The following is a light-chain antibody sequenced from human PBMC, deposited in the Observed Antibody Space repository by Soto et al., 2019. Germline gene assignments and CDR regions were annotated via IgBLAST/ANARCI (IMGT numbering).Light chain of an antibody. Sequence: DVVMTQSPDSLAVSLGERATINCKSSQSVLYSSNNKNYFAWYQQKPGQPPQLLISWASTRKSGVPDRFSGSGSGTDFTLTISSLQAEDVAVYYGQQYYSSPRTFGQGTKVEIK. J-gene: IGKJ1*01. V-gene: IGKV4-1*01. CDR3: QQYYSSPRT. CDR2: WAS. CDR1: QSVLYSSNNKNY.